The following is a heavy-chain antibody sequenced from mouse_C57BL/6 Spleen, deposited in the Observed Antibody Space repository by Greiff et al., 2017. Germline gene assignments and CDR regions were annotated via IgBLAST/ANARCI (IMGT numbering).Heavy chain of an antibody. V-gene: IGHV5-4*03. J-gene: IGHJ1*03. CDR2: ISDGGSYT. D-gene: IGHD1-1*01. CDR1: GFTFSSYA. CDR3: ARAGGSSSWYFDV. Sequence: EVKLVESGGGLVKPGGSLKLSCAASGFTFSSYAMSWVRQTPEKRLEWVATISDGGSYTYYPDNVKGRFTISRDNAKNNLYLQMSHLKSEDTAMYYCARAGGSSSWYFDVWGTGTTVTVSS.